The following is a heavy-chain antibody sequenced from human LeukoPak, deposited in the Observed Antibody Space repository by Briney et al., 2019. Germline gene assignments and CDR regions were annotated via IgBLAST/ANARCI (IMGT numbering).Heavy chain of an antibody. Sequence: PGGSLRLTCAAPGFIFDDYAIHWVRQAPGKGLEWVSLISGDGGSTFYADSVKGRFTISRDNSKNSLYLQMSSLRSEDTALYYCARESERSGWYDYWVQGTLVTVSS. D-gene: IGHD6-19*01. V-gene: IGHV3-43*02. J-gene: IGHJ4*02. CDR3: ARESERSGWYDY. CDR1: GFIFDDYA. CDR2: ISGDGGST.